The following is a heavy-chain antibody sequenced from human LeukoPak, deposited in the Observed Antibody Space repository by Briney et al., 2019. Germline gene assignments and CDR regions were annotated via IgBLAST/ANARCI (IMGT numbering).Heavy chain of an antibody. CDR3: ARARRVYYDFWSGYYAAAYVPWFDP. J-gene: IGHJ5*02. D-gene: IGHD3-3*01. Sequence: ASVKVSCKASGYTFTSYGISWVRQAPGQGLEWMGWISAYNGNTNYAQKLQGRVTMTTDTSTSTAYMELRSLRSDDTAVYYCARARRVYYDFWSGYYAAAYVPWFDPWGQGTLVTVSS. CDR1: GYTFTSYG. V-gene: IGHV1-18*01. CDR2: ISAYNGNT.